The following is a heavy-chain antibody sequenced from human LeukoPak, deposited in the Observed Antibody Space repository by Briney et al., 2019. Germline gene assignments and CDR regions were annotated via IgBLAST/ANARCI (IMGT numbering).Heavy chain of an antibody. CDR2: MHSDGRT. V-gene: IGHV3-53*01. J-gene: IGHJ3*01. CDR1: GFSVSNNY. D-gene: IGHD4/OR15-4a*01. CDR3: ARDPTERIGLGAFRT. Sequence: GGSLRLSCAASGFSVSNNYMNWVRQASGKGLEWVSVMHSDGRTFYADSVKGRFTISRDKSKNMFYLQMDSLRAEDTAVYYFARDPTERIGLGAFRTGGKGKKVTV.